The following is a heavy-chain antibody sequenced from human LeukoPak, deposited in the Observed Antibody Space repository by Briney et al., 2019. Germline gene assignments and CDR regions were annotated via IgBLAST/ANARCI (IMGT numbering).Heavy chain of an antibody. Sequence: GGSLRLSCAASGFTVSSNYMSWVRQAPGKGLEWVSVIYSSGSTYYADSVKGRFTISRDNSKNTLYLQMNSLRAEDTAVYYCARDHSGYLTYYFDYWGQGTLVTVSS. D-gene: IGHD3-22*01. CDR2: IYSSGST. CDR1: GFTVSSNY. V-gene: IGHV3-53*01. CDR3: ARDHSGYLTYYFDY. J-gene: IGHJ4*02.